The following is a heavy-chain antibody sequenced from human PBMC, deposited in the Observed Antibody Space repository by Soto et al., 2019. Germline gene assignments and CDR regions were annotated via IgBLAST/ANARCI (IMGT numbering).Heavy chain of an antibody. Sequence: TVSGGSISSYYWSWIRQPPGKGLEWIGYIYYSGSTNYNPSLKSRVTISVDTSKNQFSLKLSSVTAADTAVYYCARDSEVYDSSGYYIHYFDYWGQGTLVTV. CDR2: IYYSGST. CDR1: GGSISSYY. D-gene: IGHD3-22*01. CDR3: ARDSEVYDSSGYYIHYFDY. J-gene: IGHJ4*02. V-gene: IGHV4-59*01.